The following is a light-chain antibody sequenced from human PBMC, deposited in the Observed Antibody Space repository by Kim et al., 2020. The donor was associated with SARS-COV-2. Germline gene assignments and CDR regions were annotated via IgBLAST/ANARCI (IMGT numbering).Light chain of an antibody. CDR1: NIGSKS. Sequence: SYELTQPPSVSVAPGKTARITCGGNNIGSKSVHWYQQKPGQAPVLVIYYDSDRPSGIPERFSGSNSGNTATLPISRVEAGDEADYYCQVWDSSSDHVFGT. V-gene: IGLV3-21*04. CDR2: YDS. CDR3: QVWDSSSDHV. J-gene: IGLJ1*01.